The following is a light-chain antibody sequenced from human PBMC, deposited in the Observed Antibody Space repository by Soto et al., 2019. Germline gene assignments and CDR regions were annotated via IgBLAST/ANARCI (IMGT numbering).Light chain of an antibody. CDR3: SSYTSGGTLVV. V-gene: IGLV2-14*01. J-gene: IGLJ3*02. CDR2: EVS. Sequence: QSALTQPASVSGSPGQSITISCTGTSSDVGGYNYVSWYQQHPGKAPKLMIYEVSNRPSGLSNRFSGSKSGNTASLTISGLQAEDEADYYCSSYTSGGTLVVFGGGTKLTVL. CDR1: SSDVGGYNY.